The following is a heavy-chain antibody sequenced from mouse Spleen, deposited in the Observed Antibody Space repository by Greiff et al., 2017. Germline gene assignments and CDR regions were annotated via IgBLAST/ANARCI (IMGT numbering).Heavy chain of an antibody. J-gene: IGHJ4*01. Sequence: VQLQQSGAELVKPGASVKLSCTASGFNIKDTYMPWVKQRPEQGLEWIGRIDPANGNTKYDPKFQGKATITADTSSNTAYLQLSSLTSEDTAVYYCARSPYGSSFSYAMDYWGQGTSVTVSS. CDR2: IDPANGNT. CDR3: ARSPYGSSFSYAMDY. V-gene: IGHV14-3*02. CDR1: GFNIKDTY. D-gene: IGHD1-1*01.